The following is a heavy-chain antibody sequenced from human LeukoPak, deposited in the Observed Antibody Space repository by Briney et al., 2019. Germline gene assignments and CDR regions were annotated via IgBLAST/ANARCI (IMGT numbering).Heavy chain of an antibody. J-gene: IGHJ6*03. D-gene: IGHD2-8*01. Sequence: PGGSLRLSCAASGFTFSSYTMNWVRQAPGKGLEWVSSISSSSYIYYADSVKGRFTISRDSAKNSLYLQMNSLRAEDTAVYYCAKDRCSNGIGCYYYYMEVWGKGTTVTISS. CDR1: GFTFSSYT. CDR2: ISSSSYI. CDR3: AKDRCSNGIGCYYYYMEV. V-gene: IGHV3-21*01.